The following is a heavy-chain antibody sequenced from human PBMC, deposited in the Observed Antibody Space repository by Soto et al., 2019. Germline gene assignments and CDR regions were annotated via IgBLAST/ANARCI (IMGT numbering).Heavy chain of an antibody. CDR3: ARDGGKTRWLQLSYAFDI. Sequence: PGGSLRLSCAASEFTFNSYAIHWVRQAPGEGLEWVAVISYDGSNKYYADSVKGRFTISRDNSKNTLYLQMNSLRAEDTAVYYCARDGGKTRWLQLSYAFDIWGQGTMVTVS. V-gene: IGHV3-30-3*01. CDR1: EFTFNSYA. J-gene: IGHJ3*02. D-gene: IGHD5-12*01. CDR2: ISYDGSNK.